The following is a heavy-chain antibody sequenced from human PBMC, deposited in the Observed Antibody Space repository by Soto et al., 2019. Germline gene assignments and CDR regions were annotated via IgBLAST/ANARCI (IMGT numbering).Heavy chain of an antibody. D-gene: IGHD6-19*01. CDR3: ARAHSNGWYQHSDF. CDR2: ISSSGSTI. Sequence: GESLKISCAASGFTFSSYEMNWVRQAPGKGLEWVSYISSSGSTIYYADSVKGRFTISRDNAKNSLYLQMNSLRAEDTAVYYCARAHSNGWYQHSDFWGQGTLVTVSS. J-gene: IGHJ4*02. V-gene: IGHV3-48*03. CDR1: GFTFSSYE.